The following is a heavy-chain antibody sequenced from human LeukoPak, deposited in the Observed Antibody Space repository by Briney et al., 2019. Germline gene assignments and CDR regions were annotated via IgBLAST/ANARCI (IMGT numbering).Heavy chain of an antibody. Sequence: GGSLRLSCTVSGFTFTEYAMSWVRQAPGKGLEWVSSISSSSYIYYADSVKGRFTISRDNAKNSLYLQMNSLRAEDTAVYYCARDDLQWEFGYWGQGTLVTVSS. V-gene: IGHV3-69-1*01. CDR2: ISSSSYI. D-gene: IGHD1-26*01. J-gene: IGHJ4*02. CDR3: ARDDLQWEFGY. CDR1: GFTFTEYA.